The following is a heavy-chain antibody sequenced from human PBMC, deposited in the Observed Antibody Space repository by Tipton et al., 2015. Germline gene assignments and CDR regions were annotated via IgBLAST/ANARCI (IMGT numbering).Heavy chain of an antibody. CDR2: THYTGNT. CDR3: ARDLEHGMDV. Sequence: LRLSCSVSGGSVTSGSYYWSWIRQPPGKGLEWIGHTHYTGNTNYNASLKSRVTISVDTSKNQFSLKLSSVTAADTAVYFCARDLEHGMDVWGQGTTVTVS. J-gene: IGHJ6*02. CDR1: GGSVTSGSYY. V-gene: IGHV4-61*01.